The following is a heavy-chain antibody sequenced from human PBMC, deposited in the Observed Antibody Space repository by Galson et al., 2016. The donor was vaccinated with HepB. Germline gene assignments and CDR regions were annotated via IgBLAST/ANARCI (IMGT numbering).Heavy chain of an antibody. D-gene: IGHD5-24*01. CDR3: ARRKDGYNFGDYWYFDL. J-gene: IGHJ2*01. CDR1: GYSFTSYW. CDR2: IYPGDSDT. V-gene: IGHV5-51*01. Sequence: QSGADVKKPGESLKISCKGSGYSFTSYWIGWVRQMPGKGLEWMGIIYPGDSDTRYSPSFQGQVTISADKSISTAYLQWSSLKASDTAMYYCARRKDGYNFGDYWYFDLWGRGTLVTVSS.